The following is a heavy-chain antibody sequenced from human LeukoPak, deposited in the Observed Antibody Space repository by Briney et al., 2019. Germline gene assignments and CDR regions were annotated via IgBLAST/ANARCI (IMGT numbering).Heavy chain of an antibody. V-gene: IGHV4-61*02. CDR3: ARGLDCSSTSCYTYYYYMDV. D-gene: IGHD2-2*01. CDR1: GGSISSGSYY. CDR2: IY. Sequence: SQTLSLTCTVSGGSISSGSYYWSWIRQPAGKGLEWIGRIYRVTISVDTSKNQFSLKLSSVTAADTAVYYCARGLDCSSTSCYTYYYYMDVWGKGTTVTVSS. J-gene: IGHJ6*03.